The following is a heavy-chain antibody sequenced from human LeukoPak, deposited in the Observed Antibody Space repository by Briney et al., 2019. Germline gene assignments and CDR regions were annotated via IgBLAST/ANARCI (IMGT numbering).Heavy chain of an antibody. V-gene: IGHV3-23*01. J-gene: IGHJ4*02. CDR1: GFSLSNSA. CDR3: AREGIAAAADY. CDR2: IIASSGST. Sequence: GGSLRLSCAASGFSLSNSAMSWVRQAPGKGLEWVSLIIASSGSTFYADSVKGRFTISRDNSKNTLYLQMNSLRAEDTAVYYCAREGIAAAADYWGQGTLVTVSS. D-gene: IGHD6-13*01.